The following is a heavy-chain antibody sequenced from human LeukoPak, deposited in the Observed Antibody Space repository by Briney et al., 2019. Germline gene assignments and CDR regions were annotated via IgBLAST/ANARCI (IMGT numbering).Heavy chain of an antibody. CDR3: ARRRDDILTGYRTFDY. Sequence: SETLSLTCAVYGGSFSGYYWSWIRQPPGKGLEWIGEINHSGSTNYNPSLKSRVTISVDTSQNQFSLKLSSVTAADTAVYYCARRRDDILTGYRTFDYWGQGTLVTVSS. V-gene: IGHV4-34*01. D-gene: IGHD3-9*01. CDR2: INHSGST. J-gene: IGHJ4*02. CDR1: GGSFSGYY.